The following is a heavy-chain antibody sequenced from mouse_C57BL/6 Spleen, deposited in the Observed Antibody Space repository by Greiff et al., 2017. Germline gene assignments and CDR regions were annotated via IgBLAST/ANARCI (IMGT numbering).Heavy chain of an antibody. CDR1: GFTFSSYA. D-gene: IGHD1-1*01. V-gene: IGHV5-4*01. J-gene: IGHJ2*01. CDR2: ISDGGSYT. CDR3: ARDGPYGSSLYFDY. Sequence: EVNVVESGGGLVKPGGSLKLSCAASGFTFSSYAMSWVRQTPEKRLEWVATISDGGSYTYYPDNVKGRFTISRDNAKHNLYLQMSHLKSEDTAMYYCARDGPYGSSLYFDYWGQGTTLTVSS.